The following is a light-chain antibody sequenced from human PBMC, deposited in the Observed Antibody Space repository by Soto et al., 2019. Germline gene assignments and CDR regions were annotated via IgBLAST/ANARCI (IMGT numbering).Light chain of an antibody. CDR2: GNS. J-gene: IGLJ1*01. Sequence: QSVLTQPPSVSGAPGQRVTISCTGSRSNIGAGYDVHWYQQLPGTAPKLLIYGNSNGPSGVPDRLSGSKSGTSASLAITGLQAEDEADYYCQSYDSSLSGYVFGTGTKLTVL. CDR1: RSNIGAGYD. CDR3: QSYDSSLSGYV. V-gene: IGLV1-40*01.